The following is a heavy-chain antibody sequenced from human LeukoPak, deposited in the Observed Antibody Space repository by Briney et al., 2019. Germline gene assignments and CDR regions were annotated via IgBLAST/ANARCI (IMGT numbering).Heavy chain of an antibody. CDR2: IYADGSS. CDR1: GGSVGSDNSY. V-gene: IGHV4-61*02. Sequence: SETLSLTCTVSGGSVGSDNSYWNWIRQPAGKGLEWIGRIYADGSSTYNPSLKSRVTILVDTSKNQFSLRLTSMTAADTAVYYCARGYYYRTWGQGTLVTVSS. D-gene: IGHD3-10*01. CDR3: ARGYYYRT. J-gene: IGHJ4*02.